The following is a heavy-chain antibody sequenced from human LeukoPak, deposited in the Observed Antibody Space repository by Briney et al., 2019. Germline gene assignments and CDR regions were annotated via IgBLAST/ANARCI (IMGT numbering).Heavy chain of an antibody. V-gene: IGHV3-64*04. CDR1: GFTFSSYA. CDR3: AKSCCSTSSCYDGFDC. CDR2: ISSNGGST. J-gene: IGHJ4*02. Sequence: GGSLRLSCSASGFTFSSYAMHWVRQAPGKGLEYVSAISSNGGSTYYADSVKGRFTISRDNSKNTLYLQMNSLRAEDTAVYYCAKSCCSTSSCYDGFDCWGQGTLVTVSS. D-gene: IGHD2-2*01.